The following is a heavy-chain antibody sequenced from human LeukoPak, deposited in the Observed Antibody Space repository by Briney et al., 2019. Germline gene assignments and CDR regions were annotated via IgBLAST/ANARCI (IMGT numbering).Heavy chain of an antibody. D-gene: IGHD6-13*01. J-gene: IGHJ4*02. CDR1: GFTFSSYS. Sequence: GGSLRLSCAASGFTFSSYSMNWVRQAPGKGLEWVSSISSSSSYIFYADSVKGRFTISRDNAKNTLYLQMNSLRAEDTAVYYCAKAGWQQLVRYWGQGTLVTVSS. CDR2: ISSSSSYI. V-gene: IGHV3-21*04. CDR3: AKAGWQQLVRY.